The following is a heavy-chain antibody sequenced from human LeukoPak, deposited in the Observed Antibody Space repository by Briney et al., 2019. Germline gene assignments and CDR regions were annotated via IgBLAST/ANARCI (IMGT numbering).Heavy chain of an antibody. CDR1: GYTFTGYY. CDR3: ARVRPCSGTSCYLLDAFDI. V-gene: IGHV1-2*04. CDR2: INPNSGGT. J-gene: IGHJ3*02. Sequence: ASVKASCKASGYTFTGYYMHWVRQAPGQGLEWMGWINPNSGGTNYAQKFQGWVTMTRDTSISTAYMELSRLRSDDTAVYYCARVRPCSGTSCYLLDAFDIWGQGTMVTVSS. D-gene: IGHD2-2*01.